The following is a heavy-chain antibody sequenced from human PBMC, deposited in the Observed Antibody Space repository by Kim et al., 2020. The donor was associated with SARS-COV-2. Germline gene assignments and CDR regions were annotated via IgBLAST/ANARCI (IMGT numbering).Heavy chain of an antibody. CDR1: GDSISYYY. D-gene: IGHD6-13*01. CDR2: IYYGGNT. V-gene: IGHV4-59*01. CDR3: ARSEGRSRWRQFDY. Sequence: SETLSLTCTVSGDSISYYYCSWIRQLPGKGLEWIGYIYYGGNTNYHPSLKSRVPISLDTSKKQFSLVRTSVTAADTAVYYCARSEGRSRWRQFDYWGQGTLVTVSS. J-gene: IGHJ4*02.